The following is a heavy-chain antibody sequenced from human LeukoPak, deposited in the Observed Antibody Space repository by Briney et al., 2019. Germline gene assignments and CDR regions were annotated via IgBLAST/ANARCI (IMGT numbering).Heavy chain of an antibody. CDR2: IIPIFGTA. D-gene: IGHD3-9*01. CDR3: ARDTDPAGAGYYDRSGY. V-gene: IGHV1-69*05. Sequence: GSSVKVSCKAFGGTFSSYAISWVRQAPGQGLEWMGRIIPIFGTANYAQKFQGRVTITTDESTSTAYMELSSLRSEDTAVYYCARDTDPAGAGYYDRSGYWGQGTLVTVSS. CDR1: GGTFSSYA. J-gene: IGHJ4*02.